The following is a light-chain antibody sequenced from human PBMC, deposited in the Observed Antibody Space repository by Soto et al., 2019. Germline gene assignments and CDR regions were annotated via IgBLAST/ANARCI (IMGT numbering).Light chain of an antibody. V-gene: IGLV2-14*01. CDR2: DVN. CDR3: SSYKSSSTLPYV. J-gene: IGLJ1*01. Sequence: QSALTQPASVSGSPGQSITISCTGTSSDVGGYNLVSWYQQYPDKAPKLMIFDVNTRPSGVSNRFSGSKSGNTASLTISGLQAEDEADHYCSSYKSSSTLPYVFGTGTKVTVL. CDR1: SSDVGGYNL.